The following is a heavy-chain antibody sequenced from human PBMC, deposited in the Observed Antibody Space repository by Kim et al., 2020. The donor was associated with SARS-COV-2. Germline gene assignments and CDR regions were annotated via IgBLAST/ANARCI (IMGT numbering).Heavy chain of an antibody. Sequence: SETLSLTCTVSGDSISSSSYYWGWIRQPPGKGPEWIGNTYYSGTTQYNPSLKGRVTISVDTSKNQFSLKLSSVTAADTAVYYCGRRGHYYFDYCGQGTLV. V-gene: IGHV4-39*01. CDR3: GRRGHYYFDY. CDR2: TYYSGTT. J-gene: IGHJ4*02. CDR1: GDSISSSSYY.